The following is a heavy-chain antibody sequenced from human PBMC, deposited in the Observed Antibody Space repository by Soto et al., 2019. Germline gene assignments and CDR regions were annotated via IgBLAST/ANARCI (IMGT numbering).Heavy chain of an antibody. CDR3: ARGGGYYDSSGSLDFDY. CDR2: IYYSGST. CDR1: GGSISRSTYY. Sequence: SETLSLTCTVSGGSISRSTYYWGWIRQPPGKGLEWIGSIYYSGSTYYNPSLKSRVTISVDTSKNQFSLKLSSVTAADTAVYYCARGGGYYDSSGSLDFDYWGQGTLVTVSS. D-gene: IGHD3-22*01. J-gene: IGHJ4*02. V-gene: IGHV4-39*07.